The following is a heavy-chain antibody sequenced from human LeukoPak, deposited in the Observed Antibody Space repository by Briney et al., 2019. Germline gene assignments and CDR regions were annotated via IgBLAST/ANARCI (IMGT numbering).Heavy chain of an antibody. Sequence: GRSLRLSCAASGFTFSSYAIHWVRQAPGEGLEWVAVISYDGSNKYYADSVKGRFTISRDNSKNTLYLQMNSRRAEDTAVYYCARGGIVGPTSYFYYGMDVWGQGTTVTVSS. D-gene: IGHD1-26*01. CDR3: ARGGIVGPTSYFYYGMDV. CDR1: GFTFSSYA. CDR2: ISYDGSNK. V-gene: IGHV3-30-3*01. J-gene: IGHJ6*02.